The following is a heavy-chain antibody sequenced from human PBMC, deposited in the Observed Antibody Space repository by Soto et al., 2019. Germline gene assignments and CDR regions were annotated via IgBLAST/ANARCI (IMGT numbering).Heavy chain of an antibody. V-gene: IGHV3-9*01. CDR2: ISWNSGSI. CDR3: AKDRGCFGELLFDWYFDL. CDR1: GFTFDDYA. D-gene: IGHD3-10*01. J-gene: IGHJ2*01. Sequence: EVQLVESGGGLVQPGRSLRLSCAASGFTFDDYAMHWVRQAPGKGLEWVSGISWNSGSIGYADSVKGRFTISRDNAKNSLYLQMNSLRAEDTALYYCAKDRGCFGELLFDWYFDLWGRGTLVSVSS.